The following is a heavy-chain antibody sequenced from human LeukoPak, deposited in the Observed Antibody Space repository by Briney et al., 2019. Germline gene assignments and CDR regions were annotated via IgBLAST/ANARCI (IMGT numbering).Heavy chain of an antibody. J-gene: IGHJ4*02. CDR1: GYTFTGYY. D-gene: IGHD4-17*01. CDR2: INPNSGGT. V-gene: IGHV1-2*02. Sequence: ASVKVSCKASGYTFTGYYIHWVRQAPGHGLEWMGWINPNSGGTNYAQRFQGRVTMTRDTSISTAYMELSRLRSDETAVYYCALNDYGDGLGYWGQGTLVAVFS. CDR3: ALNDYGDGLGY.